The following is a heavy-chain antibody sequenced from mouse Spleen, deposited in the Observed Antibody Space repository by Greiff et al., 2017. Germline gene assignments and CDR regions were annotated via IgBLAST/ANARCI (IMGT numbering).Heavy chain of an antibody. CDR1: GYTFTSYW. V-gene: IGHV1-69*01. D-gene: IGHD1-1*01. CDR3: ARRGDIEDYCGSSYGYFDV. CDR2: IDPSDRYT. Sequence: VQLQQTGAELVMPGASVKLSRKASGYTFTSYWMHWGKQRPGQGPEWIGEIDPSDRYTNYNQKFKGKATLTVDKSSSTAYMQLSSLTSEDSAVYYCARRGDIEDYCGSSYGYFDVWGTGTTVTVSS. J-gene: IGHJ1*03.